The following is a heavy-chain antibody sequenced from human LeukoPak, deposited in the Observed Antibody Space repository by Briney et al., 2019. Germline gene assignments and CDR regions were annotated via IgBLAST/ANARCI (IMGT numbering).Heavy chain of an antibody. V-gene: IGHV1-18*01. Sequence: ASVKVSCKASGYTFTTYGISRVRQAPGQGLEWMGWISGYNGNTNFAQKLQGRVTMTTDTSTNTAYMELRSLRSDDTAVYYCARENYGDSPPYYWGQGTLVTVSS. CDR1: GYTFTTYG. J-gene: IGHJ4*02. CDR3: ARENYGDSPPYY. D-gene: IGHD4-17*01. CDR2: ISGYNGNT.